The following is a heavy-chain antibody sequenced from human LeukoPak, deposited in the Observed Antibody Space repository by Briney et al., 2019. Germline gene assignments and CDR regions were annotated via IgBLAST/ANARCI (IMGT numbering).Heavy chain of an antibody. D-gene: IGHD4-17*01. J-gene: IGHJ4*02. CDR1: GFTFSSYA. CDR3: AKSLNHDYGDYPDY. CDR2: ISGSGGST. Sequence: GGSLRLSCAASGFTFSSYAMSWVRQAPGKGLEWVSAISGSGGSTYYADSVKGRFTISRDNSKNTLYLRMNSLRAEDTAVYYCAKSLNHDYGDYPDYWGQGTLVTVSS. V-gene: IGHV3-23*01.